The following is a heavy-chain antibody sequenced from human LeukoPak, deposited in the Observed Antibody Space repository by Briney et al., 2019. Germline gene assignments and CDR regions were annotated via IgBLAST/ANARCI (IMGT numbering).Heavy chain of an antibody. Sequence: SGGSLRLSCAASGFTVSINYINWVPQAPGKGLEWVSLIYGSTSADYADSVKGRFTISRDTSMNTVYLQMNSLRAEDTAVYYCARLNFGDDYWGQGTLVTVSS. J-gene: IGHJ4*02. CDR1: GFTVSINY. V-gene: IGHV3-66*01. D-gene: IGHD4-17*01. CDR3: ARLNFGDDY. CDR2: IYGSTSA.